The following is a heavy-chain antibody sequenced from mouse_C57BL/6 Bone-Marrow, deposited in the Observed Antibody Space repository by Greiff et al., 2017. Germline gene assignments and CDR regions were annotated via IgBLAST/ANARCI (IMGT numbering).Heavy chain of an antibody. CDR3: AIQKGVNSYYYAMDY. CDR2: IWGDGST. D-gene: IGHD1-1*01. J-gene: IGHJ4*01. CDR1: GFSLTSYG. V-gene: IGHV2-3*01. Sequence: QVQLKESGPGLVAPSQSLSITCTVSGFSLTSYGVSWVRQPPGKGLEWLGVIWGDGSTNNHSALIFSMRISKDNSKRQVFLKLNRLQTDDTATDYCAIQKGVNSYYYAMDYWGQGTSVTVSS.